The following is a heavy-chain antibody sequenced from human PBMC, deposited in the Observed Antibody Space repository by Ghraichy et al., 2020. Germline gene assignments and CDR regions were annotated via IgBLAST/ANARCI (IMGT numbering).Heavy chain of an antibody. D-gene: IGHD5-18*01. J-gene: IGHJ4*02. V-gene: IGHV3-23*01. Sequence: GESLNISCAASGFTFGTYAMSWVRQAPGKGLEWVSGISGSGDSTFYADSVKGRFTFSRDNSKNTLYLQMNSLRPEDTAVYYCAKNGAGGYSYGFVEYWGQGTQVTVSS. CDR2: ISGSGDST. CDR3: AKNGAGGYSYGFVEY. CDR1: GFTFGTYA.